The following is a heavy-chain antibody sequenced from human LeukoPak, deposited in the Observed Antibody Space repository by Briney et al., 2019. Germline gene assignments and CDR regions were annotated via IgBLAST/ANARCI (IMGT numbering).Heavy chain of an antibody. CDR3: PSEDGSSRVFDH. V-gene: IGHV4-30-2*01. CDR1: GGSISSGGYY. CDR2: IYHSGST. J-gene: IGHJ4*02. D-gene: IGHD6-6*01. Sequence: SQTLSLTCTVSGGSISSGGYYWSWIRQPPGKGLEWIGYIYHSGSTYYNPSLKSRVTISVDRSKNQFSLKLSSVTAADTAVYYCPSEDGSSRVFDHWAPGTLVPVYS.